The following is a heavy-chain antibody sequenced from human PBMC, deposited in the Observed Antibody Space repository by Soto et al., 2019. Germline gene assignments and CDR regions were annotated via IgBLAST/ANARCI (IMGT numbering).Heavy chain of an antibody. J-gene: IGHJ3*02. Sequence: PSETLSLTCTVSGGSIISGGYCWNWIRQHPGKGLEWIGYIYYSGSTNYNPSLKSRVTISVGTSKNQFSLKLSSVTAADTAVYYCVRHLVDDAFDIWGRGTMVTVSS. CDR1: GGSIISGGYC. V-gene: IGHV4-61*08. CDR3: VRHLVDDAFDI. CDR2: IYYSGST.